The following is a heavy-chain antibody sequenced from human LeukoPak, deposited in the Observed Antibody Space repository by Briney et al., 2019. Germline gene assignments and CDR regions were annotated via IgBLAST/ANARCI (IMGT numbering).Heavy chain of an antibody. CDR2: ISSNGGST. CDR3: ARVYPMNDAFDI. CDR1: GFTFSSYA. D-gene: IGHD2-8*01. V-gene: IGHV3-64*01. J-gene: IGHJ3*02. Sequence: GGSLRLSCAVSGFTFSSYAMHWVRQAPGKGLEYVSAISSNGGSTFYANSVKGRFTISRDNSKNSLYLQMGSLRAEDMAVYYCARVYPMNDAFDIWGQGTMVTVSS.